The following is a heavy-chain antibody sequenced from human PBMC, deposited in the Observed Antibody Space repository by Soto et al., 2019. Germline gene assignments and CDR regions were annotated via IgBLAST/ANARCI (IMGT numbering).Heavy chain of an antibody. Sequence: TSETLSLTCAVYVGSFSGYYWSWLRQPPGKGLEWIGEINHSGSPNYNPSLKSRVTISVDTSKNQFSLKMTSVTAADTAVYYCATANWSHHYFDPWGQGTLVTVSS. J-gene: IGHJ5*02. CDR3: ATANWSHHYFDP. D-gene: IGHD1-1*01. V-gene: IGHV4-34*01. CDR1: VGSFSGYY. CDR2: INHSGSP.